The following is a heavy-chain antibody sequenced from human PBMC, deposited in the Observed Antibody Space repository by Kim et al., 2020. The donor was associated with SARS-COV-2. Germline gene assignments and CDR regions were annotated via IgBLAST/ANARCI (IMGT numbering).Heavy chain of an antibody. CDR3: AKLSTGYSGESFRPEWYFDS. D-gene: IGHD1-26*01. J-gene: IGHJ4*02. Sequence: SETLSLTCTVSGGSINSYYWSWIRQPPEKGLEWIGYIFYSGNINYSASLRSRVTISVDTAKNQFSLELNSVTAADTAVYYCAKLSTGYSGESFRPEWYFDSWGQGTLVTVSS. V-gene: IGHV4-59*01. CDR1: GGSINSYY. CDR2: IFYSGNI.